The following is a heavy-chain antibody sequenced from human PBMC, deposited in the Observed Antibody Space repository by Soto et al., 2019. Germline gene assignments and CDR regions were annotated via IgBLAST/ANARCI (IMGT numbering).Heavy chain of an antibody. CDR1: GGSINGYY. Sequence: XATLSVTCTVSGGSINGYYWSWIRQPAGKGLEWIGRIYTSGRTNYNTSLKSRVTMSVDTSKNQFSLKLSSVTAADTAVYYCARGGMGPTTYFDYWGLGTQVTVS. CDR2: IYTSGRT. D-gene: IGHD1-26*01. V-gene: IGHV4-4*07. J-gene: IGHJ4*01. CDR3: ARGGMGPTTYFDY.